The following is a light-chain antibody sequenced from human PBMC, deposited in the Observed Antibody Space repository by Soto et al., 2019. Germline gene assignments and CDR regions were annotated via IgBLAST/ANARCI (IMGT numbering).Light chain of an antibody. J-gene: IGKJ2*01. V-gene: IGKV3-11*01. CDR3: QQRSNWPLMYT. CDR2: DAS. CDR1: QSVSSY. Sequence: IVLTQSAATLSLCPGERATLSCRASQSVSSYLAWYQQKPGQAPRLLIYDASNRATGIPARFSGSGSGTDFTLTISSLEPEDFAVYYCQQRSNWPLMYTFGQGTKLEIK.